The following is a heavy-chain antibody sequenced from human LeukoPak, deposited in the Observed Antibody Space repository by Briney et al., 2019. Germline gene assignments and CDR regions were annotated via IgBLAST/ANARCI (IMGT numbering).Heavy chain of an antibody. CDR1: GFTFDDYT. Sequence: PGGSLRLSCTASGFTFDDYTMHWVRQAPGKGLEWVSLISWDGGSTYYADSVKGRFTISRDNSKNSLYLQMNSLRTEDTALYYCANEDDYWGQGTLVTVSS. V-gene: IGHV3-43*01. J-gene: IGHJ4*02. CDR3: ANEDDY. CDR2: ISWDGGST.